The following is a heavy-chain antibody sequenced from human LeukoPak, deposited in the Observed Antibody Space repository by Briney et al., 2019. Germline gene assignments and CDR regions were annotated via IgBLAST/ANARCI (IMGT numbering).Heavy chain of an antibody. CDR2: IYYSGST. V-gene: IGHV4-59*12. Sequence: KPSETLSLTCTVSGGSISSYYWSWIRQPPGKGLEWIGYIYYSGSTNYNPSLKSRVTMSVDMSKNQFSLKLNSMIAADTAVYYCARVSSSWYQDWYFDLWGRGTLVTVPS. D-gene: IGHD6-13*01. CDR3: ARVSSSWYQDWYFDL. CDR1: GGSISSYY. J-gene: IGHJ2*01.